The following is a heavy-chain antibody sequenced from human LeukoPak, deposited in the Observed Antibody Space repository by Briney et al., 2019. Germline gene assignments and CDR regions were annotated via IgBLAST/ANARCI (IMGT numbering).Heavy chain of an antibody. J-gene: IGHJ4*02. CDR2: ISSSSSYI. Sequence: GGSLRLSCAASGFTFSSYSMNWVRQAPGKGLEWVSSISSSSSYIYYADSVKGRFTISRDNAKNSLYLQMNSLRADDTAVYYCARLPGIAAAYSNYWGQGTLVTVSS. CDR3: ARLPGIAAAYSNY. D-gene: IGHD6-13*01. CDR1: GFTFSSYS. V-gene: IGHV3-21*01.